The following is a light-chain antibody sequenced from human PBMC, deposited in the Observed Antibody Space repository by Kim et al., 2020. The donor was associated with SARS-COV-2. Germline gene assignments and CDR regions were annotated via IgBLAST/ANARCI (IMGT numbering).Light chain of an antibody. CDR3: CSYAGSWV. CDR1: SSDVWSYNL. CDR2: EGS. J-gene: IGLJ3*02. V-gene: IGLV2-23*01. Sequence: PGQSITISCTGTSSDVWSYNLVSWYQQHPGKAPKLMIYEGSKRPSGVSNRFSGSKSGNTASLTISGLQAEDEADYYCCSYAGSWVFGGGTQLTVL.